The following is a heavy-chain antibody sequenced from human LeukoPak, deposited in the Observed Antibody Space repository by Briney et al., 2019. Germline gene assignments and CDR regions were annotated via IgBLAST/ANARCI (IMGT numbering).Heavy chain of an antibody. CDR1: GGSFSGYY. CDR2: VHENGRT. Sequence: SETLSLTCAVYGGSFSGYYWSWIRQPPGKGLGWIGDVHENGRTYYNPSLKSRVAISVDTSKSQFSLRLGSVTAADTAVYYCARRRFYYYYMDVWDKGPRSPSP. D-gene: IGHD3-10*01. CDR3: ARRRFYYYYMDV. V-gene: IGHV4-34*01. J-gene: IGHJ6*03.